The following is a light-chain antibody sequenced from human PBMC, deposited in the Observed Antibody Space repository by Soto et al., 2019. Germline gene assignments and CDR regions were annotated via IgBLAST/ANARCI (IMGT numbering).Light chain of an antibody. J-gene: IGKJ1*01. Sequence: DIHMTQSPSTLSASLGDRVTITWRASQNINSWLAWYQQKPGKAPKLLIYEASSLEKGVPARFGGSGYGTEFTLTISSLQPDDFATYYCQQYNVYSWTFGQGTKVDIK. CDR2: EAS. CDR3: QQYNVYSWT. V-gene: IGKV1-5*03. CDR1: QNINSW.